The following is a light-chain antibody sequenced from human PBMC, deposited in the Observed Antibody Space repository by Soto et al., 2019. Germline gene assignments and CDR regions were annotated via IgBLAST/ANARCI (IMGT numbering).Light chain of an antibody. CDR1: TSDIGSYNR. CDR3: SSFTSSSTWV. J-gene: IGLJ3*02. CDR2: DVS. V-gene: IGLV2-14*03. Sequence: QSALTQPASVSGSPGQSITISCTGTTSDIGSYNRVSWYQQHPCKAPTLMMNDVSNRPSGVSDRFSGSKSGNTASLTISGLQAEDEADYYCSSFTSSSTWVFGGGTKLTVL.